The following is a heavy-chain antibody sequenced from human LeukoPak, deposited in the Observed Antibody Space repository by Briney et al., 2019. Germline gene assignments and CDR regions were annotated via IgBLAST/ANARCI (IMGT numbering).Heavy chain of an antibody. CDR3: AAVDIVVVPAADPLFDY. V-gene: IGHV1-58*01. D-gene: IGHD2-2*01. CDR1: GFTFTSPA. J-gene: IGHJ4*02. CDR2: IVVGSGNT. Sequence: ASVKVSCKASGFTFTSPAVQWVRQARGQRLEWIGWIVVGSGNTNYAQKFQERVTITRDMSTSTAYMELSSLRSEDTAVYYCAAVDIVVVPAADPLFDYWGQGTLVTVSS.